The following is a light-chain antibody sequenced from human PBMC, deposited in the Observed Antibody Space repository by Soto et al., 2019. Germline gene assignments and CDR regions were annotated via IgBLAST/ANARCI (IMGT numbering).Light chain of an antibody. CDR1: HDIRNF. Sequence: DIQMTQSPSSLSASVGDRVTITCRASHDIRNFLAWYQKKPGKAPRLLIYDASALQSGVPSRFSALGSGTDFTLTISSLQPDDVAVYYCQKYNSAPRTFGQGTKVEIK. CDR2: DAS. V-gene: IGKV1-27*01. J-gene: IGKJ1*01. CDR3: QKYNSAPRT.